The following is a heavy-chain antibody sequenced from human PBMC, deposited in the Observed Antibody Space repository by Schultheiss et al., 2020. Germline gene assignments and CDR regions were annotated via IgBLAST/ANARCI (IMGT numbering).Heavy chain of an antibody. J-gene: IGHJ4*02. CDR2: IYYSGST. D-gene: IGHD6-6*01. Sequence: SQTLSLTCTVSGGSISSSSYYWGWIRQPPGKGLEWIGYIYYSGSTNYNPSLKSRVTISVDTSKNQFSLKLSSVTAADTAVYYCARTEAARAGFDYWGQGTLVTVSS. CDR1: GGSISSSSYY. V-gene: IGHV4-61*05. CDR3: ARTEAARAGFDY.